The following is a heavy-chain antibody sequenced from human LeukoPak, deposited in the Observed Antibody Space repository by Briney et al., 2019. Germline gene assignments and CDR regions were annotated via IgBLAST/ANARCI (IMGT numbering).Heavy chain of an antibody. CDR1: GFTFSSYA. D-gene: IGHD6-13*01. CDR3: AKAYSSSWYLKNFDY. J-gene: IGHJ4*02. V-gene: IGHV3-23*01. Sequence: GGSLRLSCAASGFTFSSYAMSWVHQAPGKGLEWVSAISGSGGSTYYADSVKGRFTISRDNSKNTLYLQMNSLRAEDTAVYYCAKAYSSSWYLKNFDYWGQGTLVTVSS. CDR2: ISGSGGST.